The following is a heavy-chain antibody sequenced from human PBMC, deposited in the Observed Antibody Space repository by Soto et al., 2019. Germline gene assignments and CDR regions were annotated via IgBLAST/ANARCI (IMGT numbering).Heavy chain of an antibody. CDR3: ARQPRLLWFGELFKPFDY. J-gene: IGHJ4*02. CDR2: IYPGDSDT. CDR1: VYSFTSYW. V-gene: IGHV5-51*01. D-gene: IGHD3-10*01. Sequence: GESLKISCKGSVYSFTSYWIGWVRQMPGKGLEWMGIIYPGDSDTRYSPSFQGQVTISADKSVSTAYLQWSSLKASDTAMYYCARQPRLLWFGELFKPFDYWGQGTLVTVSS.